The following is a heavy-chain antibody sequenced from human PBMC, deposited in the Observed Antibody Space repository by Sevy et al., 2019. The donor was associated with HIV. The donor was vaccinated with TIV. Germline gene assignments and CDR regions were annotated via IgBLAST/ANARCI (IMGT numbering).Heavy chain of an antibody. V-gene: IGHV3-7*01. Sequence: GGSLRLSCAASGFTFSSYWMSWVRQAPGKGLEWVANIKQDGSEKYYVDSVKGRFTISRDNAKNSLYLQMNSLRAEDTADYCCARDSRMVRGVIRVNWFDPWGQGTLVTVSS. CDR2: IKQDGSEK. J-gene: IGHJ5*02. D-gene: IGHD3-10*01. CDR3: ARDSRMVRGVIRVNWFDP. CDR1: GFTFSSYW.